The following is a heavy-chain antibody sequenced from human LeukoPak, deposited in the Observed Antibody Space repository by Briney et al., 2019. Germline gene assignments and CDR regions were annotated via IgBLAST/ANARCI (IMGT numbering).Heavy chain of an antibody. J-gene: IGHJ4*02. Sequence: GASVKVSCKASGYTFTSYGISWVRQAPGQGLEWMGRINPNNGDTKYGKKFQGRVTMARDTSTSTAYMELSSLTSDDTAVYYCVRVAYTSSWSNFDYWGQGTLVTVSS. CDR2: INPNNGDT. V-gene: IGHV1-18*01. CDR1: GYTFTSYG. D-gene: IGHD6-13*01. CDR3: VRVAYTSSWSNFDY.